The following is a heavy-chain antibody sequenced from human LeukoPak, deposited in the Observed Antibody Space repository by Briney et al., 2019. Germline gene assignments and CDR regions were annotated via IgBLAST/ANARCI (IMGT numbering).Heavy chain of an antibody. V-gene: IGHV3-7*05. J-gene: IGHJ4*02. CDR3: AAGNQFDY. CDR1: GLSFSSYW. CDR2: IKQDGSEK. D-gene: IGHD1-14*01. Sequence: GGSLRLSCAASGLSFSSYWMSWVRQAPGKGPEWVASIKQDGSEKYYVESVKGRFIISRDNAKMSLSLQMNSLRAEDTAVYYCAAGNQFDYWGQGTLVTVSS.